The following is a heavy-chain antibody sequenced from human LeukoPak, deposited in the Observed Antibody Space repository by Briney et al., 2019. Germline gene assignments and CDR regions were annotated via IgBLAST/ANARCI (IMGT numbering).Heavy chain of an antibody. CDR3: ARDLFRVGLTGTKSFYYYYMDV. D-gene: IGHD1-7*01. V-gene: IGHV1-46*01. CDR1: GYTFTSYY. CDR2: INPSGGST. J-gene: IGHJ6*03. Sequence: GASVKVSCKASGYTFTSYYMHWVRQAPGQGLEWMGIINPSGGSTSYAQKFQGRVTMTRDTSTSTAYMELSSLRSEDTAVYYCARDLFRVGLTGTKSFYYYYMDVWGKGTTVTVSS.